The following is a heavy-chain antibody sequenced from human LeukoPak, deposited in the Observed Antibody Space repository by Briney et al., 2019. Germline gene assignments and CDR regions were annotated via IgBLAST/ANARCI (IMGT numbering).Heavy chain of an antibody. V-gene: IGHV4-34*01. Sequence: SETLSLTCAVYGGSFSGYYWSWIRQPPGKGLEWVGEINHSGSTNYNPSLKSRVTISVDTSNNQFSLKLSSVTAADTAVYYCARGDSHSDFWSGHLAARRYYYMDVSGKGTTVTISS. CDR3: ARGDSHSDFWSGHLAARRYYYMDV. CDR1: GGSFSGYY. D-gene: IGHD3-3*01. J-gene: IGHJ6*03. CDR2: INHSGST.